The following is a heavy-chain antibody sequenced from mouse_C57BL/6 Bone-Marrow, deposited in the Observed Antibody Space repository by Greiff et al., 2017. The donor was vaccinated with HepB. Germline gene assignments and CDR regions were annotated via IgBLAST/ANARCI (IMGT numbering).Heavy chain of an antibody. CDR2: INPNNGGT. J-gene: IGHJ2*01. CDR3: ARYYGSSYYHYCDY. D-gene: IGHD1-1*01. Sequence: VQLQQSGPELVKPGASVKIPCKASGYTFTDYNMDWVKQSHGKSLEWIGDINPNNGGTIYNQKFKGKATLTVDKSSSTAYMELRSLTSEDTAVYYCARYYGSSYYHYCDYWGQGTTLTVSS. CDR1: GYTFTDYN. V-gene: IGHV1-18*01.